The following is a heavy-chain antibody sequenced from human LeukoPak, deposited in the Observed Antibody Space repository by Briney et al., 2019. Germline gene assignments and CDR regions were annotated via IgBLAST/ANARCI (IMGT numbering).Heavy chain of an antibody. J-gene: IGHJ4*02. CDR1: GGSISSNY. CDR2: VHTSGES. Sequence: MSSETLSLTCTVSGGSISSNYWSWIRQPAGKGLEWIGRVHTSGESNYHPSLKTRVTMSADTSKNQFSLRLSSVTAADTAVYFCARENYFAGGGYGADFWGREPWSPSPQ. V-gene: IGHV4-4*07. CDR3: ARENYFAGGGYGADF. D-gene: IGHD3-22*01.